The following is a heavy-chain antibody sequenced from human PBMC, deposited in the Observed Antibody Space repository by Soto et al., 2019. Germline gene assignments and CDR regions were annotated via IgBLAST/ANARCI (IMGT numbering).Heavy chain of an antibody. CDR2: ISAYKTNI. D-gene: IGHD3-10*01. CDR3: VRDLDGSGAYYTDF. J-gene: IGHJ4*02. V-gene: IGHV1-18*01. Sequence: QVQLVQSGAEVKKPGASVKVSCKASGYTFPNYGITWVRQAPGQGLEWMGWISAYKTNIKYAQKFQGRVTLTTDTSTSTAYMELRSLRSDDPAIYYCVRDLDGSGAYYTDFWGQGTLVNVSS. CDR1: GYTFPNYG.